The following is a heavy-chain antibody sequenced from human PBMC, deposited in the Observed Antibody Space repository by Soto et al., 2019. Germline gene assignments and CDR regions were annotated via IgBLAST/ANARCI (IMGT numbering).Heavy chain of an antibody. CDR3: TRNRRETGDFDF. CDR1: GYTFTTYD. Sequence: QVQLVQSGAEVRKPGASVKVSCKASGYTFTTYDINWLRQARGQGLQWMGWMNPDSGTTGYAQTFQGRVTLTRDTSMNTAYMELSRLTYEDTAVDYCTRNRRETGDFDFWGQGTLVTVSS. D-gene: IGHD7-27*01. CDR2: MNPDSGTT. J-gene: IGHJ4*02. V-gene: IGHV1-8*01.